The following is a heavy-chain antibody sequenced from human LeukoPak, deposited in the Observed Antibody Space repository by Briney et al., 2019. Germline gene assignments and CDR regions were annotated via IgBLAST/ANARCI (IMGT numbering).Heavy chain of an antibody. CDR3: ARDFRIH. CDR1: GFAFSSYA. V-gene: IGHV3-30-3*01. Sequence: GRSLRLSCAASGFAFSSYAMHWVRQAPGKGLEWVAVISYDGSNKYYADSVKGRFTISRDNSKNTLYLQMNSLRAEDTAVYYCARDFRIHWGQGTLVTVSS. CDR2: ISYDGSNK. D-gene: IGHD2-15*01. J-gene: IGHJ4*02.